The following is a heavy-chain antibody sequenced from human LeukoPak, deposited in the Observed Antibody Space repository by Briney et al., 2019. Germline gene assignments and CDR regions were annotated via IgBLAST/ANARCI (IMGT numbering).Heavy chain of an antibody. J-gene: IGHJ5*02. CDR1: GFTFSSYS. V-gene: IGHV3-21*01. Sequence: GGSLRLSCAASGFTFSSYSMNWVRQAPGKGLEWVSSISSSSSDIYYADSVKGRFTISRDNAKNSLYLQMNSLRAEDTAVYYCARDRASTHSGYDYSNWFDPWGQGTLVTVSS. D-gene: IGHD5-12*01. CDR3: ARDRASTHSGYDYSNWFDP. CDR2: ISSSSSDI.